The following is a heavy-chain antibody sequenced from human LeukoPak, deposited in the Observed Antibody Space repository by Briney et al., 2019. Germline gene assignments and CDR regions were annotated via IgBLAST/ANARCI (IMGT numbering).Heavy chain of an antibody. V-gene: IGHV3-48*01. D-gene: IGHD6-13*01. CDR3: AKAGSVGQLVSFFDY. Sequence: GGSLRLSCAASSFTFSSYAMNWVRQAPGKGLEWVAYISSDRTTIYYADSVKGRFIISRDNAKNSLYLQMNSLRAEDTAVYYCAKAGSVGQLVSFFDYWGQGTLVTVSS. CDR2: ISSDRTTI. CDR1: SFTFSSYA. J-gene: IGHJ4*02.